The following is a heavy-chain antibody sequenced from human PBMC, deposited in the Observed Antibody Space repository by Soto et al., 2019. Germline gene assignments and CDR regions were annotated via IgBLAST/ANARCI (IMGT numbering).Heavy chain of an antibody. CDR2: IWYDGSNK. J-gene: IGHJ6*02. D-gene: IGHD6-6*01. V-gene: IGHV3-33*01. CDR3: ARLLSSSGGDYYYSYGMDV. Sequence: QVQLVESGGGVVQPGRSLRLSCAASGFTFSSYGMHWVRQAPGKGLEWVAVIWYDGSNKYYADSVKGRFTISRDNSKNTLYLKMNSLRAEDTAVYYCARLLSSSGGDYYYSYGMDVWGQGTTVTVSS. CDR1: GFTFSSYG.